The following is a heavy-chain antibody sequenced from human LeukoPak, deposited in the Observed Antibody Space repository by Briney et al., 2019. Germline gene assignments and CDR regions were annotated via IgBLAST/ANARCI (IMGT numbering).Heavy chain of an antibody. D-gene: IGHD3-22*01. J-gene: IGHJ4*02. CDR3: ARGDYYDSSGYYPISDY. V-gene: IGHV1-69*13. CDR2: IIPIFGTA. Sequence: SVKDSCKASGGTFSSYAISWVRQAPGQGLEWMGGIIPIFGTANYAQKFQGRVTITADESTSAAYMELSSLRSEDTAVYYCARGDYYDSSGYYPISDYWGQGSLVTVSS. CDR1: GGTFSSYA.